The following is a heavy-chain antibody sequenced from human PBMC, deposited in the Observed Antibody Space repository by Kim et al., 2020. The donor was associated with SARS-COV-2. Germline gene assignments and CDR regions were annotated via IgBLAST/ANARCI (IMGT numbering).Heavy chain of an antibody. V-gene: IGHV1-3*01. D-gene: IGHD5-18*01. CDR3: ARDLLSGGYSYGLPYYYYGMDV. CDR2: INAGNGNT. J-gene: IGHJ6*02. Sequence: ASVKVSCKASGYTFTSYAMHWVRQAPGQRLEWMGWINAGNGNTKYSQKFQGRVTITRDTSASTAYMELSSLRSEDTAVYYCARDLLSGGYSYGLPYYYYGMDVWGQGTTVTVSS. CDR1: GYTFTSYA.